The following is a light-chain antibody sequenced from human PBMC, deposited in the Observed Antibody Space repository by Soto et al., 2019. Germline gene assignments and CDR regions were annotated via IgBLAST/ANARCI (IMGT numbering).Light chain of an antibody. CDR1: QSVSNNY. V-gene: IGKV3-20*01. Sequence: EIVLTQSPGTLSLSPGERATLSCRASQSVSNNYLAWYQQKPGQAPRLLIYGASSRATGIPDRFSGTGSETDFTLTISRLEPEDFAVYYCQQYGSSRTFGQGTRLDIK. CDR3: QQYGSSRT. J-gene: IGKJ5*01. CDR2: GAS.